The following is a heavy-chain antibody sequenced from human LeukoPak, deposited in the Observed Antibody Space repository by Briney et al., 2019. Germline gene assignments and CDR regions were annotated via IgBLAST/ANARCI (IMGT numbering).Heavy chain of an antibody. Sequence: PGGSLRLSCAASGFTFRRYWMSWLRQAPGKGAEWVANIRQDGREKYYMDSVKGRFTISRDNAKKSLYLQMNSLRADDTAMYYCARDFSAQVPVTIHDNWFDPWGQGTLVTVSS. CDR3: ARDFSAQVPVTIHDNWFDP. D-gene: IGHD2-2*01. CDR2: IRQDGREK. CDR1: GFTFRRYW. J-gene: IGHJ5*02. V-gene: IGHV3-7*01.